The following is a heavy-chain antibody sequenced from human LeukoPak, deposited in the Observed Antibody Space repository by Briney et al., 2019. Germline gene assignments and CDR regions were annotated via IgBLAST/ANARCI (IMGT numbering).Heavy chain of an antibody. Sequence: GGSLRLSCAASGFTLSTYAMSWVRQTPGKGLEWVAATSSSDAGTYHADSVRGRFTISRDNSKNTLYLQMNSLRAEDAAVYYCAKADGKRLILDYIDYWGQGTLVAVSS. J-gene: IGHJ4*02. D-gene: IGHD6-19*01. V-gene: IGHV3-23*01. CDR1: GFTLSTYA. CDR3: AKADGKRLILDYIDY. CDR2: TSSSDAGT.